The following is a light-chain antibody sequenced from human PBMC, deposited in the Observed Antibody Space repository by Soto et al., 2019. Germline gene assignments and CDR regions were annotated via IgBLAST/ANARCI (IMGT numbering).Light chain of an antibody. V-gene: IGLV2-14*01. CDR2: DVS. J-gene: IGLJ2*01. CDR1: SSDVGGYNY. CDR3: SSYTSNNTLVA. Sequence: QSVLTQPASVSGSPGQSITISCTGTSSDVGGYNYVSWYQQHPGKAPKLIIYDVSNRPSGVSNRFSGSKSGNTASLTISGLQAEDEADYYCSSYTSNNTLVAFGGGTKLTVL.